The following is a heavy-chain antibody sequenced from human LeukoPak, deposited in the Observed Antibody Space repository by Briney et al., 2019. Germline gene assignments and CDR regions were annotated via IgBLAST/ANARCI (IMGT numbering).Heavy chain of an antibody. CDR1: GGSISSYY. Sequence: SETLSLTCTVSGGSISSYYWSWIRQPPGKGLEWIGSIYYSGSTYYNPSLKSRVTISVDTSKNQFSLKLTSVTAADTAVYYCGRVRKSDTAIDYWGQGTLVTVSS. V-gene: IGHV4-59*12. CDR2: IYYSGST. J-gene: IGHJ4*02. CDR3: GRVRKSDTAIDY. D-gene: IGHD3-22*01.